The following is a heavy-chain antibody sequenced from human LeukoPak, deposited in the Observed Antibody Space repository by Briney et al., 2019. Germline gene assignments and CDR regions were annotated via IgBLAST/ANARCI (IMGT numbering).Heavy chain of an antibody. CDR3: AKDRGPDYVWGSYRDRVVTLKY. J-gene: IGHJ4*02. V-gene: IGHV3-23*01. D-gene: IGHD3-16*02. Sequence: SGGSLRLSCSASGSTFRAYGMSWVRQAPGKGLEWVSGINGNGDSTYYADSVKGRFTASRDSSTNTLYLQIDSLRAEDTAVYYCAKDRGPDYVWGSYRDRVVTLKYWGKEPLVTVSS. CDR1: GSTFRAYG. CDR2: INGNGDST.